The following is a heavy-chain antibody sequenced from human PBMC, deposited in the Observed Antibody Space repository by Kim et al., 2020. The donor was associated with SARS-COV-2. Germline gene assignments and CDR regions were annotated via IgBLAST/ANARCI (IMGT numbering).Heavy chain of an antibody. CDR1: GFTFASYA. D-gene: IGHD6-13*01. CDR2: ISDSGTGT. J-gene: IGHJ6*02. Sequence: GGSLRLSCAASGFTFASYAMSWVRQAPGKGLEWVSAISDSGTGTFHADSVKGRFTISRDNSKNTLYLQMNSLRAEDTAVYYCAKAADSSSWYPVPHYYGMDVWGQGTTVTVSS. CDR3: AKAADSSSWYPVPHYYGMDV. V-gene: IGHV3-23*01.